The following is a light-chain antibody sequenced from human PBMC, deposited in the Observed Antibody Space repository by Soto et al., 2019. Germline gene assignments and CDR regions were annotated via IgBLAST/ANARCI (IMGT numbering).Light chain of an antibody. V-gene: IGKV3-11*01. CDR2: DAS. CDR3: QQRSDFWT. Sequence: EIVLTQSPATLSLSPGERATLSCRASQSVSSYLAWYQQKPGQAPRPVIYDASKRATGIPARFSGSGSGTDFTLTISSLEPEDFAVYYCQQRSDFWTFXQGTKVDIK. J-gene: IGKJ1*01. CDR1: QSVSSY.